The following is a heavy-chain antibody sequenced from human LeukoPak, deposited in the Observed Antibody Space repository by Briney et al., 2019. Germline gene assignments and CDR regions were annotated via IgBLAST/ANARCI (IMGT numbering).Heavy chain of an antibody. CDR2: ISQAGETP. J-gene: IGHJ5*02. CDR1: GFIFNNYA. CDR3: ARFVIPSHSRWFDP. V-gene: IGHV3-23*01. Sequence: GGSLRLSCTASGFIFNNYAMSWVRQAAGQGLEWVSTISQAGETPYCADSVKGRFTVSRDNSKNTLYLQIDSLSAEDTAVYYCARFVIPSHSRWFDPWGQGTLVTVSS. D-gene: IGHD2-21*01.